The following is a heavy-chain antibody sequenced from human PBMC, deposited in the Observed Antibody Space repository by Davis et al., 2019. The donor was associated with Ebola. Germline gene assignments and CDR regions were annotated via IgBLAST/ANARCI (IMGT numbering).Heavy chain of an antibody. CDR3: AKVSPEQGDSSGYYPAEYFQH. Sequence: GESLKISCAASGFTFSSYAMSWVRQAPGKGLEWVSAISGSGGSTYYADSVKGRFTISRDNSKNTLYLQMNSLRAEDTAVYYCAKVSPEQGDSSGYYPAEYFQHWGQGTLVTVSS. CDR1: GFTFSSYA. J-gene: IGHJ1*01. D-gene: IGHD3-22*01. V-gene: IGHV3-23*01. CDR2: ISGSGGST.